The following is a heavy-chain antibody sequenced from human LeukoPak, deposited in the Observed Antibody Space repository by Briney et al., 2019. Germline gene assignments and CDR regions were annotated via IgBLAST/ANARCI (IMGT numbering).Heavy chain of an antibody. CDR3: AREDVGATAY. Sequence: GESLKISCAASGFTFSSYWMHWVRQAPGKGLVWVSRINSDGSSTTYADSVKGRFTISRDNAKNTLYLQMNSLRAEDTAVYYCAREDVGATAYWGQGTLVTVSS. V-gene: IGHV3-74*01. J-gene: IGHJ4*02. D-gene: IGHD1-26*01. CDR2: INSDGSST. CDR1: GFTFSSYW.